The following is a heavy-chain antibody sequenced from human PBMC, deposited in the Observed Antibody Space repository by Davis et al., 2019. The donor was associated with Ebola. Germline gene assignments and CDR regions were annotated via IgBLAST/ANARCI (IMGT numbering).Heavy chain of an antibody. CDR2: IYYSGST. Sequence: PSETLSLTCTVSGGSISSYYWSWIRQPPGKGLEWIGYIYYSGSTNYNPSLKSRVTISVDTSKNQFSLKLSSVTAADTAVYYCASRRRGNKGAFDYWGQGTLVTVSS. V-gene: IGHV4-59*01. CDR3: ASRRRGNKGAFDY. D-gene: IGHD1-26*01. CDR1: GGSISSYY. J-gene: IGHJ4*02.